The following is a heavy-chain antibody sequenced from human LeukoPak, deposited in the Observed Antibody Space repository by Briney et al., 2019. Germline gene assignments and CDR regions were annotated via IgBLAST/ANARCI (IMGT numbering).Heavy chain of an antibody. CDR1: GYTFSSHG. Sequence: ASVKVSCKASGYTFSSHGINWVRQAPGQGLEWMGWINTYNGNTRDVQSFQGRVTMTTDTSTSTAYLELRSLRSDDTAIYYCARDDYDSSGWRTDYWGQGTLIIVSS. J-gene: IGHJ4*02. V-gene: IGHV1-18*01. CDR3: ARDDYDSSGWRTDY. D-gene: IGHD6-19*01. CDR2: INTYNGNT.